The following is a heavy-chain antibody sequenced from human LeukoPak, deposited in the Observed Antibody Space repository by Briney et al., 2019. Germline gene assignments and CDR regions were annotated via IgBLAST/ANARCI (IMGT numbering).Heavy chain of an antibody. CDR1: GGTFSSYA. V-gene: IGHV1-69*04. J-gene: IGHJ4*02. CDR2: IIPILGIA. D-gene: IGHD2-2*01. CDR3: ARRWSSTSVNFDY. Sequence: GASVKVSCKASGGTFSSYAISWVRQAPGQGLEWMGRIIPILGIANYAQKFQGRVRITADKSTSTAYMELSSLRSEDTAVYYCARRWSSTSVNFDYWGQGTLVAVSS.